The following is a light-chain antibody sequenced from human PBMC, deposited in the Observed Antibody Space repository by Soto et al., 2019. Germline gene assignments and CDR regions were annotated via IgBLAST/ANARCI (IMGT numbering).Light chain of an antibody. CDR3: RAYSFTNTLGV. V-gene: IGLV2-14*01. Sequence: QSALTQPASVSGSPGQSLTIYCTGTDSDIGYNNYVSWYQQYPGRAPKLMIYEVANRPSGVSDRFSGSKSGNTASLTILGLHAEDEADYYCRAYSFTNTLGVFGGGTKLTVL. CDR1: DSDIGYNNY. J-gene: IGLJ3*02. CDR2: EVA.